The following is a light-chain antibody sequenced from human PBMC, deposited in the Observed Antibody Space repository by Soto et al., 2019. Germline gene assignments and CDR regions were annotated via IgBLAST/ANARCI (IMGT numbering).Light chain of an antibody. Sequence: QSVPTQPASVSGSPGQSSTISCTGTSSDIGSHDYVSWYQHHPGKAPKLIIYEVTNRPSGVSDRFSGSKSGSTASLTISGLQAEDEADYHCTSYTSNTALVFGTGTKLTVL. CDR3: TSYTSNTALV. CDR2: EVT. CDR1: SSDIGSHDY. J-gene: IGLJ1*01. V-gene: IGLV2-14*01.